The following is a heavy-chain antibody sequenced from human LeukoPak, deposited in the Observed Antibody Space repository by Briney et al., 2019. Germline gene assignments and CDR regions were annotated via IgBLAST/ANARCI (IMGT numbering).Heavy chain of an antibody. Sequence: SETLSLTCTVSGGSISSSNYYWGWIRQPPGKGLEWIGSIYYSGSTYYNPSLKSRVTISVDTSKNQFSLRLSSVTAADTSLYYCASHGFYYGSGSLEYFQHWGQGPLVTVSS. CDR3: ASHGFYYGSGSLEYFQH. J-gene: IGHJ1*01. V-gene: IGHV4-39*01. D-gene: IGHD3-10*01. CDR2: IYYSGST. CDR1: GGSISSSNYY.